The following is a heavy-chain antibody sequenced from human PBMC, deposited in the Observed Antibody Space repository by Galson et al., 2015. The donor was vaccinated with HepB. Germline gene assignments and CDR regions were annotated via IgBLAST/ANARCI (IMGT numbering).Heavy chain of an antibody. CDR2: LSYDGSNK. D-gene: IGHD3-3*01. J-gene: IGHJ4*02. CDR3: AKDQDLLRFMPYLFDY. Sequence: SLRLSCAASGFTFRSYGMHWVRQAPGKGLERVAVLSYDGSNKYYADSVKGRFTISRDNSKNTLYLQMNSLRAEDTAVYYCAKDQDLLRFMPYLFDYWGQGTLVTVSS. CDR1: GFTFRSYG. V-gene: IGHV3-30*18.